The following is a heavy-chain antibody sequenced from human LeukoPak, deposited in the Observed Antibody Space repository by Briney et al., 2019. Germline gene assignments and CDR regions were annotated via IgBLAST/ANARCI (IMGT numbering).Heavy chain of an antibody. CDR3: ARELANWNLPGLNDMDV. V-gene: IGHV3-74*01. J-gene: IGHJ6*02. CDR2: INSDGSST. CDR1: GFTFSSYW. D-gene: IGHD1-20*01. Sequence: GGSLRLSCAASGFTFSSYWMHWVRQAPGKGLVWVSRINSDGSSTSYADSVKGRFTISRDNAKNTLYLQMNSLRAEDTAVYYCARELANWNLPGLNDMDVWGQGTTVTVSS.